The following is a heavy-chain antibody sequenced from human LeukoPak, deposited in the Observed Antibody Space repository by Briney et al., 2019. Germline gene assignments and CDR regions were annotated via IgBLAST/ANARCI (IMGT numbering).Heavy chain of an antibody. D-gene: IGHD3-16*01. V-gene: IGHV3-21*01. J-gene: IGHJ4*02. CDR3: AKDKGPWGDQPMDY. CDR2: ISSSSTYI. CDR1: GFTFSSYT. Sequence: PGGSLRLSCAAAGFTFSSYTMNWVRQAPVKGLEWVSSISSSSTYIHYSDSVKGRFTISRDNAKNSLYLQMNSLRDEDMAVYYCAKDKGPWGDQPMDYWSQGTLVTVSS.